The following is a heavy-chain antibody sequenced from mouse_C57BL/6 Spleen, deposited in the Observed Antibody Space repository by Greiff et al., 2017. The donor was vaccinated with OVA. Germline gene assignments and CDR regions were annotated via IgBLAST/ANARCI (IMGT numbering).Heavy chain of an antibody. D-gene: IGHD2-5*01. V-gene: IGHV1-64*01. Sequence: QVQLQQPGAELVKPGASVKLSCKASGYTFTSYWMHWVKQRPGQGLEWIGMIHPNSGSTNYNEKFKSKATLTVDKSSSTAYMQLSSLTSEDSAVYYGAREGYSNYEAWFAYWGQGTLVTVSA. CDR1: GYTFTSYW. CDR3: AREGYSNYEAWFAY. J-gene: IGHJ3*01. CDR2: IHPNSGST.